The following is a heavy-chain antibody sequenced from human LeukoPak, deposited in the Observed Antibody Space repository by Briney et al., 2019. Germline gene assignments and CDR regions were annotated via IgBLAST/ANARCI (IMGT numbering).Heavy chain of an antibody. CDR1: GFTFSKYW. D-gene: IGHD6-19*01. CDR3: ATKQWLAPPPDS. V-gene: IGHV3-74*01. CDR2: INTDGTVT. J-gene: IGHJ4*02. Sequence: GGSLRPSCAASGFTFSKYWMLWFGQAPGRGLESVSRINTDGTVTTYADSVKGRFTVSRDNADNTMFLQMNSVRDEDTAVYYCATKQWLAPPPDSWGQGTPVTVSS.